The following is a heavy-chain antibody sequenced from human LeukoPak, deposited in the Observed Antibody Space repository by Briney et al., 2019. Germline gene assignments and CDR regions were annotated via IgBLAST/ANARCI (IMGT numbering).Heavy chain of an antibody. Sequence: SETLSLTCGVYGGSFSGDYWSWVRQPPGKGLEWIGEINHSGSASYNPSLKSRVTISVDTSKIQFSLKLSSVTAADTAVYFCARGPYSYDSSGAFDIWGQGTMVTVSS. D-gene: IGHD3-22*01. CDR2: INHSGSA. CDR1: GGSFSGDY. V-gene: IGHV4-34*01. J-gene: IGHJ3*02. CDR3: ARGPYSYDSSGAFDI.